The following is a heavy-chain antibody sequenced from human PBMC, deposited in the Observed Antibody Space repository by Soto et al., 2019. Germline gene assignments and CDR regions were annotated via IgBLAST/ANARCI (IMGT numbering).Heavy chain of an antibody. J-gene: IGHJ5*02. V-gene: IGHV4-39*07. D-gene: IGHD5-12*01. CDR1: GGSISNSNYY. CDR3: ARAFSGGYSGYDMWFDP. Sequence: SETLSLTCNVSGGSISNSNYYWGWIRQPPGKGLEWIGSIYYTGNTYYNPSLKSRVTISVDTPKNQFSLKLSSVTAADTAVYYCARAFSGGYSGYDMWFDPWGQGTLVTVSS. CDR2: IYYTGNT.